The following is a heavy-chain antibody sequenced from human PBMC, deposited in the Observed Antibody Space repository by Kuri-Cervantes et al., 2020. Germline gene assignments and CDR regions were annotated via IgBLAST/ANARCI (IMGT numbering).Heavy chain of an antibody. V-gene: IGHV1-2*02. CDR1: GYTFTSYG. Sequence: ASVKVSCKASGYTFTSYGISWVRQAPGQGLEWMGWINPNSGSTKYAQKFQGRVTMTRDTSISTLYMELSRLRSDDTAVYYCARARIQLWLRYFDYWGQGTLVTVSS. CDR3: ARARIQLWLRYFDY. CDR2: INPNSGST. J-gene: IGHJ4*02. D-gene: IGHD5-18*01.